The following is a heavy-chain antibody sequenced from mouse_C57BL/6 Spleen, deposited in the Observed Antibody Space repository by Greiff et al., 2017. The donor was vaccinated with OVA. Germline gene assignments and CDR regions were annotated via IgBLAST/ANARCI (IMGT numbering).Heavy chain of an antibody. CDR1: GFSFNTYA. Sequence: EVMLVESGGGLVQPKGSLKLSCAASGFSFNTYAMNWVRQAPGKGLEWVARIRSKSNNYATYYADSVKDRFTISRDDSESMLYLQMNNLKTEDTAMYYCVRQQLWFAYWGQGTLVTVSA. D-gene: IGHD3-1*01. CDR3: VRQQLWFAY. CDR2: IRSKSNNYAT. J-gene: IGHJ3*01. V-gene: IGHV10-1*01.